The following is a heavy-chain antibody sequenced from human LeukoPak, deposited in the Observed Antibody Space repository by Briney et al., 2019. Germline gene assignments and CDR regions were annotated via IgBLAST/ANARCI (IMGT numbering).Heavy chain of an antibody. J-gene: IGHJ3*02. CDR2: ISGSSTYI. V-gene: IGHV3-21*01. CDR3: AREIDGYSYGWYAFDI. D-gene: IGHD5-18*01. Sequence: PSETLSLTCTVSGGSISSGDYYWSWVRQAPGKGLEWVSSISGSSTYIYYADSVKGRFTISRDNAKNSLYLQMNSLRAEDTAVYYCAREIDGYSYGWYAFDIWGQGTMVTVSS. CDR1: GGSISSGDYY.